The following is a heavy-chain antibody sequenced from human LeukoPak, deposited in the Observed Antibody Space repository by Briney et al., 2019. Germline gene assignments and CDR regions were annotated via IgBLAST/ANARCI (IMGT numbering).Heavy chain of an antibody. D-gene: IGHD4-17*01. CDR2: ISSSSSYI. CDR1: GFTFSSYS. V-gene: IGHV3-21*01. Sequence: PGGSLRLSCAASGFTFSSYSMNWVRQAPGKGLEWVSSISSSSSYIYYADSVKGRFTISRDNAKNSLYLQMNSLRAEDTAVYYCAREWGTTVTYYYYYYGMDVWGQGTTVTVSS. CDR3: AREWGTTVTYYYYYYGMDV. J-gene: IGHJ6*02.